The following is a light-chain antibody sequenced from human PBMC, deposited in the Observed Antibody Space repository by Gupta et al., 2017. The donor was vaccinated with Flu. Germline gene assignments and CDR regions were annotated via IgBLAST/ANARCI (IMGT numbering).Light chain of an antibody. CDR2: DAS. V-gene: IGKV3-11*01. J-gene: IGKJ4*01. Sequence: EMVLTQSPATLSLSPGERATLSCRASQSVSSYLAWYQQKPGQAPRLLIYDASNRATGIPARFSGSGSGTDFTLTISSREPEDFAVYYCQQRSNCPLTFGGGTKVEIK. CDR1: QSVSSY. CDR3: QQRSNCPLT.